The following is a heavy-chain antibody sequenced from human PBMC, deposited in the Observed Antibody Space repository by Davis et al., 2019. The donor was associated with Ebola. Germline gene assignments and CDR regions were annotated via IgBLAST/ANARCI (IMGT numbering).Heavy chain of an antibody. J-gene: IGHJ5*02. Sequence: AASVKVSCKASGGTFSSYAISWVRQAPGQGLEWMGGIIPIFGTANYAQKFQGRVTITADESTSTAYMELSSLRSEDTAVYYCARGEVRFLEWLTWWFDPWGQGTLVTVSS. CDR3: ARGEVRFLEWLTWWFDP. V-gene: IGHV1-69*13. CDR2: IIPIFGTA. D-gene: IGHD3-3*01. CDR1: GGTFSSYA.